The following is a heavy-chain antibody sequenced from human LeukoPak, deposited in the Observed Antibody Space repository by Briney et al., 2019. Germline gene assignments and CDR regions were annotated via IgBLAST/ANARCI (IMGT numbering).Heavy chain of an antibody. J-gene: IGHJ5*02. Sequence: ASVKVSCTASGYTFTSYYMHWVRQAPGQGLEWMGIINPSGDNTRYAQKFQARVTMTRDMSTSTVYMELSSLRFEDTAMYYCARALPHRRLMDTTVEQHWFDPWGQGTLVTVSS. D-gene: IGHD5-18*01. V-gene: IGHV1-46*01. CDR1: GYTFTSYY. CDR2: INPSGDNT. CDR3: ARALPHRRLMDTTVEQHWFDP.